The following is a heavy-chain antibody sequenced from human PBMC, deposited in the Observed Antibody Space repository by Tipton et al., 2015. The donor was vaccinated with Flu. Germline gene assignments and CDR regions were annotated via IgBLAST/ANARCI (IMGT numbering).Heavy chain of an antibody. CDR1: GYSISSGYY. V-gene: IGHV4-38-2*02. J-gene: IGHJ4*02. D-gene: IGHD1-26*01. Sequence: LRLSCAVSGYSISSGYYWGWIRQPPGKGLEWIGSIYYSGSINDNPSLSSRLTISLDTSKNQFSLKLRSVTAADTAVYYCARDRPGGSSVDWGQGTLVTVSS. CDR3: ARDRPGGSSVD. CDR2: IYYSGSI.